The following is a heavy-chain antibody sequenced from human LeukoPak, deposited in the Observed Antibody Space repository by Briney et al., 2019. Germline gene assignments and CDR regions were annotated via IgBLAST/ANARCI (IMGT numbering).Heavy chain of an antibody. Sequence: PSETLSLTCTASGGSISSSSYYWGWIRQPPGKGLGWIVSICYSGSTYYNPSLKSRVTISVDPSKNQFSLKLSSGTAADTAVYYCARPTRYDFWSGYPGGAFDIWGQGTMVTVSS. D-gene: IGHD3-3*01. J-gene: IGHJ3*02. CDR3: ARPTRYDFWSGYPGGAFDI. CDR2: ICYSGST. V-gene: IGHV4-39*01. CDR1: GGSISSSSYY.